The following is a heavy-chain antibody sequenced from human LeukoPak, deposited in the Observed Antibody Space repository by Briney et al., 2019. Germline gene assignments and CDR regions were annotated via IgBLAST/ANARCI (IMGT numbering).Heavy chain of an antibody. Sequence: GGSLRLSCAASGFTFSSYAMSWVRQAPGKGLEWVSSISDSGGSTYSADSVKGRFTISRDNSKNTLYLQMNSLRAEDTAIYYCARDERLLSFLKWGQGTLVTVSS. CDR3: ARDERLLSFLK. CDR1: GFTFSSYA. J-gene: IGHJ4*02. V-gene: IGHV3-23*01. D-gene: IGHD3-3*01. CDR2: ISDSGGST.